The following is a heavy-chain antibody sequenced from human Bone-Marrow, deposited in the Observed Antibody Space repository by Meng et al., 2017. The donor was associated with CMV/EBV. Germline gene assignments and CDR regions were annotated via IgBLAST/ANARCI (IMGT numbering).Heavy chain of an antibody. J-gene: IGHJ4*02. CDR1: GDSVSSNSAA. CDR2: TYYRSKWYN. Sequence: LRLSCAISGDSVSSNSAAWNWIRQSPSRGLEWLGRTYYRSKWYNGYAVSVKSRITINPDTSKNQFSLQLNSVTPEDTAVYYCARTYDSSGYPDYWGQGTLVTVSS. CDR3: ARTYDSSGYPDY. D-gene: IGHD3-22*01. V-gene: IGHV6-1*01.